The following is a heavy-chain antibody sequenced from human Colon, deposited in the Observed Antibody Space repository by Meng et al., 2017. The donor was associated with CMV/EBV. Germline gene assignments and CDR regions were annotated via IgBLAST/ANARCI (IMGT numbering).Heavy chain of an antibody. J-gene: IGHJ4*02. CDR1: GDPFRSHY. CDR3: ARGIGHASNNTHDY. Sequence: GPLRLSCTASGDPFRSHYWSWCRQPPGKGLEWLVYVYYSGAATYTPSLRSRLSISVDKSKNPVYLTLRSVTAADTAMYFCARGIGHASNNTHDYWGQGTLVTVSS. D-gene: IGHD1/OR15-1a*01. CDR2: VYYSGAA. V-gene: IGHV4-59*11.